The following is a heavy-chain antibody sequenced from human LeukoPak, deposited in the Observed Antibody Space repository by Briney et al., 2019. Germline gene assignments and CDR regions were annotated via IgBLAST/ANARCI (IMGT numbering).Heavy chain of an antibody. CDR3: ARGYYYGSGFADYYGMDV. Sequence: PGGSLRLSCAASGFTFSSYWMHWVRQAPGKGLVWVSRINSVGSSTSYADSVKGRFTISRDNAKNTLYLQMNSLRAEDTAVYYCARGYYYGSGFADYYGMDVWGQGTTVTVSS. V-gene: IGHV3-74*01. D-gene: IGHD3-10*01. CDR2: INSVGSST. CDR1: GFTFSSYW. J-gene: IGHJ6*02.